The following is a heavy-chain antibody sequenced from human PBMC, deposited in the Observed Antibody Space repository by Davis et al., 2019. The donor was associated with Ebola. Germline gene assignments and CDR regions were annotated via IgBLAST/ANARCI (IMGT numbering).Heavy chain of an antibody. CDR3: ARVRGTGDPDY. V-gene: IGHV1-69*13. Sequence: SVKVSCKASGGTFSSYATSWVRQAPGQGLEWMGGIIPVFGAAIYAQKFQGRVTITADESTSTAYMELSSLTSEDTAVYYCARVRGTGDPDYWGQGTLVTVSS. CDR1: GGTFSSYA. D-gene: IGHD7-27*01. J-gene: IGHJ4*02. CDR2: IIPVFGAA.